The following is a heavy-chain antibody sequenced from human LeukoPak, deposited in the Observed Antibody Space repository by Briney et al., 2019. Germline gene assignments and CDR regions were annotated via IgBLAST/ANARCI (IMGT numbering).Heavy chain of an antibody. Sequence: SETLSLTCTVSGDSVSSGSDYWSWIRQPPGKGLEWFGYIYYSGSTKYNPSLKSRVTISVDTSKNQFSLKLSSVPAADTAVYYCAVVVVPAADSVAFDIWGQGTMVTVSS. CDR1: GDSVSSGSDY. D-gene: IGHD2-2*01. CDR3: AVVVVPAADSVAFDI. V-gene: IGHV4-61*01. CDR2: IYYSGST. J-gene: IGHJ3*02.